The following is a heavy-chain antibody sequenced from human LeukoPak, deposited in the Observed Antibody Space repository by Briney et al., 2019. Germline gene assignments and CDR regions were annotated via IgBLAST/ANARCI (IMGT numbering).Heavy chain of an antibody. CDR2: ISSSSSYI. CDR1: GFTFSSYS. V-gene: IGHV3-21*01. J-gene: IGHJ5*02. Sequence: GGSLRLSCAASGFTFSSYSMNWVRQAPGKGLEWVSSISSSSSYIYYADSVKGRFTISRDNARNLLYLQMNSLRAEDTAVYYCARDLSLNWFDPGGQGTLVTVSS. CDR3: ARDLSLNWFDP.